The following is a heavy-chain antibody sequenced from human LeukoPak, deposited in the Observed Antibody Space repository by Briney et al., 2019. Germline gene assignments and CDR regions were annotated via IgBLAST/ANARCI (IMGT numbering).Heavy chain of an antibody. D-gene: IGHD6-6*01. CDR1: GYTFTGYY. V-gene: IGHV1-2*02. CDR3: ARGGQLPSSIAARPAYYYYGMDV. Sequence: ASVKVSCKASGYTFTGYYMHWVRQAPGQGLEWMGWINPNSGGTNYAQKFQGRVTMTRDTSISTAYMELSRLRSDDTAVYSCARGGQLPSSIAARPAYYYYGMDVWGQGTTVTVSS. CDR2: INPNSGGT. J-gene: IGHJ6*02.